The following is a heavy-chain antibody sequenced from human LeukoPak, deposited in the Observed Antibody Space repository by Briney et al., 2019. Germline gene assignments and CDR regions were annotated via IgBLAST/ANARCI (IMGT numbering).Heavy chain of an antibody. CDR3: AREVISPADSDGFDL. J-gene: IGHJ3*01. V-gene: IGHV4-30-4*08. Sequence: SETLSLTCTVSGPSIRNDNYFWSWVRQPPGEGLEWIGYIYYSGSAHYNPSLKRRVTISVDTSKNQFSLRLSSVTAADTAVYYCAREVISPADSDGFDLWGQGTMVTVSS. CDR2: IYYSGSA. CDR1: GPSIRNDNYF. D-gene: IGHD2-2*01.